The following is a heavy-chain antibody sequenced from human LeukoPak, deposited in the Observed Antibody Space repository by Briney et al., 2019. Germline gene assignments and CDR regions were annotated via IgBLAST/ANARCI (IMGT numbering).Heavy chain of an antibody. CDR2: ITDSGKP. Sequence: GGSLRLSCTASGFSFSTYTMTWVRQAPGKGLEWVSGITDSGKPCYADSVKGRFTISRDNSKSTLYLQINSLRAEDTAVYYCARWPSWDKGSYGSGSSRADYWGQGTLVTVSS. CDR1: GFSFSTYT. CDR3: ARWPSWDKGSYGSGSSRADY. D-gene: IGHD3-10*01. V-gene: IGHV3-23*01. J-gene: IGHJ4*02.